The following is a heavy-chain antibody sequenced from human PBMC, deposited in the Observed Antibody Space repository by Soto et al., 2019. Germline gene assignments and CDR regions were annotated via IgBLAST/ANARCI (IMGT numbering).Heavy chain of an antibody. CDR1: GGSFSGYY. V-gene: IGHV4-34*01. Sequence: SETLSLTCAVYGGSFSGYYWSWIRQPPGKGLEWIGEINHSGSTNYNPSLKSRVTISVDTSKNQFSLKLSSVTAADTAVYYCASLKRGYCSSTSCLYYFDYWGQGTLVTVS. CDR2: INHSGST. D-gene: IGHD2-2*01. CDR3: ASLKRGYCSSTSCLYYFDY. J-gene: IGHJ4*02.